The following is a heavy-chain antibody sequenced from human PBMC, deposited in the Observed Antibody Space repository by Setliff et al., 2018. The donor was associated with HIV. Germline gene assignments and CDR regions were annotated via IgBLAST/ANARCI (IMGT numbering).Heavy chain of an antibody. Sequence: LSLTCAVYGDSFSGYDWNWIRQPPGQGLEWIGEINHSGNTKYNPSLKSRVTKSVDTSKNQFSLRLTSVTAADTAVYYCARGFSRQYLFSGYMDVWGKGTTVTSP. CDR3: ARGFSRQYLFSGYMDV. CDR2: INHSGNT. D-gene: IGHD1-26*01. CDR1: GDSFSGYD. V-gene: IGHV4-34*01. J-gene: IGHJ6*03.